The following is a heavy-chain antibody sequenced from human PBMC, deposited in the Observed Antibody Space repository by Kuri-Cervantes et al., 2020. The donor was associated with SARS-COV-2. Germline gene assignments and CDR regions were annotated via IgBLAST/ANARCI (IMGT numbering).Heavy chain of an antibody. CDR3: ASTFSYYYGSGSSYYFDY. Sequence: SETLSLTCTVSGASISTSGYYWSWIWQPPGKGLEWIGYIYYSGSTNYNPSLKSRVTISVDTSKNQFSLKLSSVTAADTAVYYCASTFSYYYGSGSSYYFDYWGQGTLVTVSS. J-gene: IGHJ4*02. CDR1: GASISTSGYY. D-gene: IGHD3-10*01. CDR2: IYYSGST. V-gene: IGHV4-61*08.